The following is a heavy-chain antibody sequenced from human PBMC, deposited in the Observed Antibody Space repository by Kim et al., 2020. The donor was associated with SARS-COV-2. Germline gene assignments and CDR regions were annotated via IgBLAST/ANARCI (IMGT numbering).Heavy chain of an antibody. CDR3: ARAGRDYYYYYYAMDV. CDR2: INPNSGDT. J-gene: IGHJ6*02. D-gene: IGHD2-21*02. V-gene: IGHV1-2*04. CDR1: GYTFPDYY. Sequence: ASVKVSCKASGYTFPDYYIHWVRQAPGQGLEWMGWINPNSGDTNYAQKFQRWVTMTRDTSITTAYMDLRLRSDDPAVYYCARAGRDYYYYYYAMDVWGQG.